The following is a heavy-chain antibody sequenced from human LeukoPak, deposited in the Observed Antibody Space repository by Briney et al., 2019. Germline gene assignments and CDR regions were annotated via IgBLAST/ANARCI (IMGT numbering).Heavy chain of an antibody. V-gene: IGHV1-69*02. Sequence: SVKVSCKASGDTFSSYTISWVRHAPGQGREWMGRIIPILGIANYAQKFQGRVTITADKSTSKDYMELSRLRSEDTAVYYCGSRNSYDRRMEYWGQGTLVTVSS. D-gene: IGHD3-22*01. CDR1: GDTFSSYT. CDR3: GSRNSYDRRMEY. J-gene: IGHJ4*02. CDR2: IIPILGIA.